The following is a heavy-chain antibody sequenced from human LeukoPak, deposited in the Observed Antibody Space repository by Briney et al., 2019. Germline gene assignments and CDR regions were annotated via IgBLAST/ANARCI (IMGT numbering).Heavy chain of an antibody. J-gene: IGHJ4*02. Sequence: GGSLRLSCAASGFTLSSYAMSWVRQAPGKGLEWVSAISGSGGSTYYADSVKGRFTISRDNSKNTLYLQMSSLRAEDTAVYYCANWGFWGAVAGTVSSPVDYWGQGTLVTVSS. CDR1: GFTLSSYA. CDR2: ISGSGGST. D-gene: IGHD6-19*01. CDR3: ANWGFWGAVAGTVSSPVDY. V-gene: IGHV3-23*01.